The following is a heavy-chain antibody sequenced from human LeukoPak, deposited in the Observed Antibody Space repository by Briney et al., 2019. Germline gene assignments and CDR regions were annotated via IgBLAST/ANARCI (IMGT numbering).Heavy chain of an antibody. Sequence: GGSLRLSCAASGFTLSSYWMHWVRQTPGKGLVWVSRINSDGNSRTYADSVKGQFTISRDNAKNTLYLQMDSLRAGDTAVYYCARDPAPSGWYDYWGQGTLVTVSS. CDR1: GFTLSSYW. CDR3: ARDPAPSGWYDY. CDR2: INSDGNSR. D-gene: IGHD6-19*01. J-gene: IGHJ4*02. V-gene: IGHV3-74*01.